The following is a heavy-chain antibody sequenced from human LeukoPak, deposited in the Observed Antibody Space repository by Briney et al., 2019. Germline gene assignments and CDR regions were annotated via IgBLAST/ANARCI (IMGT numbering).Heavy chain of an antibody. CDR2: FVVGSGHT. V-gene: IGHV1-58*01. CDR1: GFTFGTSA. J-gene: IGHJ6*02. D-gene: IGHD4-17*01. Sequence: SVKVSCKASGFTFGTSAVQWVRQARGQRLEWIGWFVVGSGHTNYAQKFQERVTITRDMSTSTAYMELSSLRSEDTAVYYCAATLTVTTGSTYYGLDVWGQGTTVTVSS. CDR3: AATLTVTTGSTYYGLDV.